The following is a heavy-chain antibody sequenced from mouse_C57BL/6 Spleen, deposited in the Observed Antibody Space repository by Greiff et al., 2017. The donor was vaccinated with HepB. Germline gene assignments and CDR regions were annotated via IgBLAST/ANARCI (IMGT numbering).Heavy chain of an antibody. CDR2: ISSGSSTI. V-gene: IGHV5-17*01. J-gene: IGHJ2*01. D-gene: IGHD1-1*01. Sequence: EVKVVESGGGLVKPGGSLKLSCAASGFTFSDYGMHWVRQAPEKGLEWVAYISSGSSTIYYADTLKGRFTISRDNAKNTLFLQMTRLRSEDTAVYYCARSDYYGSSRENYFDYWGQGTTLTVSS. CDR3: ARSDYYGSSRENYFDY. CDR1: GFTFSDYG.